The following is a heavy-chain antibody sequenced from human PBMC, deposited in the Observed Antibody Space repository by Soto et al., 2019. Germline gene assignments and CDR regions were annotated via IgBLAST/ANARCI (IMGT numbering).Heavy chain of an antibody. D-gene: IGHD4-17*01. CDR2: ISSSSYI. Sequence: PGGSLRLSCAASGFTFSSYSMNWVRQAPGKGLEWVSSISSSSYIYYADSVKGRFTISRDNAKNSLYLQMNSLRAEDTAAYYCARDGVDGDYVGYYYGMDVWGQGTTVTVSS. J-gene: IGHJ6*02. V-gene: IGHV3-21*01. CDR3: ARDGVDGDYVGYYYGMDV. CDR1: GFTFSSYS.